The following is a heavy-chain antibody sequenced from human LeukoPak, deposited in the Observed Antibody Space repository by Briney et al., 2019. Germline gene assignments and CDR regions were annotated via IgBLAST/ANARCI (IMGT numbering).Heavy chain of an antibody. J-gene: IGHJ4*02. CDR1: GLTFSYYW. Sequence: GGSLRLSXAASGLTFSYYWMNWVRQAPGKGLEWVANINQDGSEKYYVDSVKGRFTISRDNAKNSLYLQMNSLRAEDAAVYYCATYYYDNTGLIWGQGTLVTVSS. D-gene: IGHD3-22*01. CDR3: ATYYYDNTGLI. V-gene: IGHV3-7*01. CDR2: INQDGSEK.